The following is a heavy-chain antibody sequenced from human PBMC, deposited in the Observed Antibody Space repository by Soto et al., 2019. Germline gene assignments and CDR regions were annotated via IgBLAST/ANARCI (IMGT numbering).Heavy chain of an antibody. D-gene: IGHD1-1*01. V-gene: IGHV4-59*01. CDR1: GGSISSYY. Sequence: SETLSLTCTVSGGSISSYYWSWIRQPPGKGLEWIGYIYYSGSTNYNPSLKSRVTISVDTSKNQFSLKLSSVTAADTAVYYCARDRGWNPDIWGQGTMVTVSS. CDR3: ARDRGWNPDI. J-gene: IGHJ3*02. CDR2: IYYSGST.